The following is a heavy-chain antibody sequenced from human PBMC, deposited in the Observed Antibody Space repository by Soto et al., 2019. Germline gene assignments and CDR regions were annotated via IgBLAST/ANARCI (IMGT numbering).Heavy chain of an antibody. CDR1: GFTFSSYA. Sequence: GGSLRLSCAASGFTFSSYAMSWVRQAPGKGLDWVSGISGSGSSTYYADSVKGRFTISRDTSKNTLYLQMNRLRAEDTAVYYCASKPHDFWSGYSYYYGMDVWGQGTTVTVSS. J-gene: IGHJ6*02. CDR3: ASKPHDFWSGYSYYYGMDV. V-gene: IGHV3-23*01. CDR2: ISGSGSST. D-gene: IGHD3-3*01.